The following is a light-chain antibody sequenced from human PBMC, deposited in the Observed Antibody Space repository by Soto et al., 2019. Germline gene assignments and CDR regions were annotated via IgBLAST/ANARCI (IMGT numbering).Light chain of an antibody. Sequence: QSALTQPASVSGSPGQSITISCTGTSRDVGGYNYVSWYQQYPGKAPKLMIYGVTNRPSGVSNRFSGSKTGNTASLTISGLQAEDEAYYYCFSHRRGDSHVFGTGTK. J-gene: IGLJ1*01. CDR1: SRDVGGYNY. CDR3: FSHRRGDSHV. CDR2: GVT. V-gene: IGLV2-14*01.